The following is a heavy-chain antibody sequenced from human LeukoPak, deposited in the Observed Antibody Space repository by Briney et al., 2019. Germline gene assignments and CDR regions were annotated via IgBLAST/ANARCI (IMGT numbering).Heavy chain of an antibody. Sequence: GGSLRLSCAASGFTFSSYSMNWVRQAPGKGLEWVSSISSSRSYIYYADSVKGRFTISRDNAKNSLYLQMNSLRAEDTAVYYCAKVCSGGSCYSFDYWGQGTLVTVSS. CDR1: GFTFSSYS. D-gene: IGHD2-15*01. CDR3: AKVCSGGSCYSFDY. V-gene: IGHV3-21*01. CDR2: ISSSRSYI. J-gene: IGHJ4*02.